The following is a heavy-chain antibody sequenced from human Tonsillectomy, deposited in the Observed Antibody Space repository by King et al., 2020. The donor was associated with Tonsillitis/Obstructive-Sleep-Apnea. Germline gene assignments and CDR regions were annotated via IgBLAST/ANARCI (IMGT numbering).Heavy chain of an antibody. CDR3: ARDAGDYDVGGGIDY. CDR2: ISAYNGNT. Sequence: VQLVESGAEVKKPGASVKVSCKASGYTFTSYGISWVRQAPGQGLEWMGWISAYNGNTKYAQKLQGRVTMTTDTSTSTAYMELRSLRPDDTAVYYCARDAGDYDVGGGIDYWGQGTLVTVSS. J-gene: IGHJ4*02. D-gene: IGHD4-17*01. CDR1: GYTFTSYG. V-gene: IGHV1-18*01.